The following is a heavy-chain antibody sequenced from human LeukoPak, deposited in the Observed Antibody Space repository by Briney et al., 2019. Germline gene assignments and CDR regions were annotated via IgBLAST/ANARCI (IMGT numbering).Heavy chain of an antibody. V-gene: IGHV3-30*03. J-gene: IGHJ4*02. D-gene: IGHD2-8*02. CDR2: ISYDGSNT. CDR3: ARDQTAVTGVWGTIDY. CDR1: GFTFSGYG. Sequence: GGSLRLSCTASGFTFSGYGMHWVRQAPGMGLEWVAIISYDGSNTFYGDSVKGRFTISRDNSKKTLYLQMNSLRTEDTAVYYCARDQTAVTGVWGTIDYWGQETLVTVSS.